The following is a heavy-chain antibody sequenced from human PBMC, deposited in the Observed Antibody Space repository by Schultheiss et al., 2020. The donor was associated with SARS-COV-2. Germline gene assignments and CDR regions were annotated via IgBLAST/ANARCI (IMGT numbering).Heavy chain of an antibody. CDR1: GFTFSNAW. D-gene: IGHD6-13*01. Sequence: ESLKISCAASGFTFSNAWMSWVRQPPGKGLEWIGEIYHSGSTNYNPSLKSRVTISVDTSKNQFSLKLSSVTAADTAVYYCARQGSYSSSYTVDYWGQGTLVTVSS. V-gene: IGHV4-34*01. CDR3: ARQGSYSSSYTVDY. CDR2: IYHSGST. J-gene: IGHJ4*02.